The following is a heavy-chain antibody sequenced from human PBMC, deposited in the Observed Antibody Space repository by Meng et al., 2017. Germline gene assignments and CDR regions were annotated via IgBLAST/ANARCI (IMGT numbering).Heavy chain of an antibody. J-gene: IGHJ4*02. V-gene: IGHV4-4*02. CDR2: IYHSGST. D-gene: IGHD2-15*01. CDR1: GGSIRSSNW. Sequence: VRLQESGPGLVKPSGTLSLTCAVSGGSIRSSNWWSWVRQPPGKGLEWIGEIYHSGSTNYNPSLKSRVTISVDKSKNQFSLKLSSVTAADTAVYYCARWSIYCSGGSCYSFDYWGQGTLVTVSS. CDR3: ARWSIYCSGGSCYSFDY.